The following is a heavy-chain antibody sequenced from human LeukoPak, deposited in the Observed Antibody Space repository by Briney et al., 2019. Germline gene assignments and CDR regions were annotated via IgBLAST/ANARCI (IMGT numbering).Heavy chain of an antibody. CDR3: AREDPQTTVPEGMDV. CDR2: IYYSGST. Sequence: SETLSLTCTVSGGPISRYYWSWIRQRPGKGLEWIGYIYYSGSTNYNPSLKSRVTISVDTSKNQFSLKLTSVTAADTAVYYCAREDPQTTVPEGMDVWGKGTTVTVSS. V-gene: IGHV4-59*01. D-gene: IGHD4-17*01. CDR1: GGPISRYY. J-gene: IGHJ6*04.